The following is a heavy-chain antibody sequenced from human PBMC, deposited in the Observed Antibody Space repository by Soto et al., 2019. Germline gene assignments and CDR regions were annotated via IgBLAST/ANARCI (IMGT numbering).Heavy chain of an antibody. V-gene: IGHV3-23*01. CDR1: GFTFSTYA. D-gene: IGHD6-13*01. CDR2: LTGSGSNT. J-gene: IGHJ5*02. Sequence: EVQLLESGGGLVQPGGSLRLSCAASGFTFSTYAMTWVRQAPGKGLEWVSTLTGSGSNTYYADSVKGRFTISRDNSKNTRSLQMNSLRDEDTAVYYCAKDYGSSWSSRGGWFDPWGQGTLVTVSS. CDR3: AKDYGSSWSSRGGWFDP.